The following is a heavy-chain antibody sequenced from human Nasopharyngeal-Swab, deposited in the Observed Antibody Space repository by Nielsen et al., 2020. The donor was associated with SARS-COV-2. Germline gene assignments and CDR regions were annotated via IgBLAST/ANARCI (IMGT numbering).Heavy chain of an antibody. Sequence: ASVKVSCKASGYTFTGYYMHWVRQAPGQGLEWMGRINPNSSGTNYAQKFQGRVTMTRDTSISTAYMELSRLRSDDTAVYYCARGDYDILTGYPLDYWGQGTLVTVSS. J-gene: IGHJ4*02. CDR2: INPNSSGT. V-gene: IGHV1-2*06. CDR3: ARGDYDILTGYPLDY. CDR1: GYTFTGYY. D-gene: IGHD3-9*01.